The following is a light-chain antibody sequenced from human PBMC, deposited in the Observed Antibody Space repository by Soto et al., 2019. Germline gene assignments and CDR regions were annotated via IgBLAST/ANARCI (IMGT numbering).Light chain of an antibody. CDR2: GAS. CDR1: QSVRSN. V-gene: IGKV3-15*01. J-gene: IGKJ1*01. CDR3: QQYNNWPKM. Sequence: EIMVTQSPATLSVSPGERATLSFRASQSVRSNLAWYQQKPGQAPRLLIYGASTRATGIPARFSGSGSGTEFTLTISSLQSEDFAVYYCQQYNNWPKMFGQGTKVDIK.